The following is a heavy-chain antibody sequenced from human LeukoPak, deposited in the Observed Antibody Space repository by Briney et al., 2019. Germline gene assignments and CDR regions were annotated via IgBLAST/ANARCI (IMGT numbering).Heavy chain of an antibody. D-gene: IGHD3-22*01. Sequence: GGSLRLSCAASGFTFSNYGMHWVRQAPGKGLEWVAFIRYDGSNKYYADSVKGRFTISRDNSKNTLYLQMNSLRAEDTAVYYCAKDPTYYYDPAPWDYFDYWGQGTLVTVSS. CDR1: GFTFSNYG. CDR2: IRYDGSNK. J-gene: IGHJ4*02. V-gene: IGHV3-30*02. CDR3: AKDPTYYYDPAPWDYFDY.